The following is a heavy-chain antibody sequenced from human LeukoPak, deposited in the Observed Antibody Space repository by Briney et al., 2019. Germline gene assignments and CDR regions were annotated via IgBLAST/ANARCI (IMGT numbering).Heavy chain of an antibody. V-gene: IGHV4-30-2*01. CDR3: ASTGYCSSTSCYHFDY. CDR2: IYHSGST. Sequence: SETLSLTCAVSGGSISSGGYSWSWIRQPPGKGLEWIGYIYHSGSTYYNPSLKSRVTISVDRSKNQFSLKLSSVTAADTAVYYCASTGYCSSTSCYHFDYWGQGTLVTVSS. J-gene: IGHJ4*02. D-gene: IGHD2-2*01. CDR1: GGSISSGGYS.